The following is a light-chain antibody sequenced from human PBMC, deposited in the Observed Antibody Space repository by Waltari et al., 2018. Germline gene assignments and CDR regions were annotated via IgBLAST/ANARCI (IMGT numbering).Light chain of an antibody. CDR2: RDD. Sequence: QSGLPQSPSASGTTGPSVTISCSGGASNIGSYNVYWYQQLPGPAPKLPIYRDDRRPSGVPARFSGSKAVTSASLTISGLRSEDAADYYCAAWDDILTAWVFGGGTKLTVL. CDR1: ASNIGSYN. CDR3: AAWDDILTAWV. V-gene: IGLV1-47*01. J-gene: IGLJ3*02.